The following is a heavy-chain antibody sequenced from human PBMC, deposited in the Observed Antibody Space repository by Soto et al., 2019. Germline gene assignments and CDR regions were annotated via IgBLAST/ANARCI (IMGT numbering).Heavy chain of an antibody. CDR3: VRDPPGSGTNFSY. Sequence: GGSLRLSCVASGFTYSNYEMTWVRQAPGKGLEWVANIRQDGTEECNVDSVRGRFTISRDNPKNLVYLQLNSLRASDTPTYHLVRDPPGSGTNFSYWGQGALVTVSS. CDR1: GFTYSNYE. D-gene: IGHD1-1*01. V-gene: IGHV3-7*01. J-gene: IGHJ4*02. CDR2: IRQDGTEE.